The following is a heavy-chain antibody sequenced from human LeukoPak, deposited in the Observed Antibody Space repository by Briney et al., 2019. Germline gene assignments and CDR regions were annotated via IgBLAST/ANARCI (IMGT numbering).Heavy chain of an antibody. J-gene: IGHJ3*02. CDR3: AKDIGDYYDSSGYYPGDAFDI. D-gene: IGHD3-22*01. CDR2: ISGSGGST. Sequence: PGGSLRLSCAASGFTFSNYAMSWVRQAPGKGLEWVSAISGSGGSTYYADSVKGRFTISRDNSKNTLYLQMNSLRADDTAVYYCAKDIGDYYDSSGYYPGDAFDIWGQGTMVTVSS. CDR1: GFTFSNYA. V-gene: IGHV3-23*01.